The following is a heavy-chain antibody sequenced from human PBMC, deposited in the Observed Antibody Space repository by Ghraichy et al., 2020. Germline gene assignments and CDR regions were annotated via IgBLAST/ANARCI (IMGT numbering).Heavy chain of an antibody. D-gene: IGHD4-17*01. CDR1: GGSISSGGYS. CDR3: ARTVSTPPYYFDY. J-gene: IGHJ4*02. V-gene: IGHV4-30-2*01. CDR2: IYHSGST. Sequence: SETLSLICAVSGGSISSGGYSWSWIRQPPGKGLEWIGYIYHSGSTYYNPSLKSRVTISVDRSKNQFSLKLSSVTAADTAVYYCARTVSTPPYYFDYWGQGTLVTVSS.